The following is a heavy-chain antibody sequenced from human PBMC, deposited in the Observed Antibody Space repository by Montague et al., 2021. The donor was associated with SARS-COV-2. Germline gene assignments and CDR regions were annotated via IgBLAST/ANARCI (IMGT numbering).Heavy chain of an antibody. CDR3: ARDRFDFGGGRQGTIDF. D-gene: IGHD4/OR15-4a*01. CDR2: MHFTGKT. V-gene: IGHV4-4*07. Sequence: SETLSLTCSVSGDSITNHYWSWIRQPAGKGLEWIGRMHFTGKTNFSPFFSSRLTMSADTSKNQFSLKLTSVTAADTAIYFCARDRFDFGGGRQGTIDFWGQGTLVTVSS. CDR1: GDSITNHY. J-gene: IGHJ4*02.